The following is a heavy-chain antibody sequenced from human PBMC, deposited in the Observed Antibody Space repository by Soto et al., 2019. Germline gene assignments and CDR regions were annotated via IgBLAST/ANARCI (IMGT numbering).Heavy chain of an antibody. CDR2: ISYDGSNK. J-gene: IGHJ4*02. Sequence: QVQLVESGGGVVQPGRSLRLSCAASGFTFSSYAMHWVRQAPGKGLEWVAVISYDGSNKYYADSVKGRFTISRDNSKNTLYLQMNSLRAEDTAVYYCVRVPYSSSWYVGFDSWGQGTLVTVSS. CDR1: GFTFSSYA. CDR3: VRVPYSSSWYVGFDS. V-gene: IGHV3-30-3*01. D-gene: IGHD6-13*01.